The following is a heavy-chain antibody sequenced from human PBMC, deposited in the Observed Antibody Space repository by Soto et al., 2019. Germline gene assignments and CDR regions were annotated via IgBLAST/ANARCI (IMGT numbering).Heavy chain of an antibody. D-gene: IGHD3-3*01. CDR1: GFTFENYA. V-gene: IGHV3-23*01. J-gene: IGHJ6*02. Sequence: GGSLRLSCVASGFTFENYAMSWVRQAPGKGLEWVSAISGSGGTTYYSDSVKGRFTISRDNSKNTVYLQMNDLRVEDAAEYFCAKDSWAIFGVPAGEYYAMDVWGQGTTVTVSS. CDR3: AKDSWAIFGVPAGEYYAMDV. CDR2: ISGSGGTT.